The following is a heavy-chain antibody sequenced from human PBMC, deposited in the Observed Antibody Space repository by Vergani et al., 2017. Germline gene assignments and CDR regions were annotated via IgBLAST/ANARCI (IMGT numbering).Heavy chain of an antibody. D-gene: IGHD6-13*01. Sequence: QVQLVQSGAEVKKPGSSVKVSCKASGATFRSNTISWVRQVPGQGLEWMGRIIPVLGKTKYAQDFQGRLTITADTSTSTAYMELTSLRSQDTAVYYCAGERSSSWTEGFDYWGQGTLVTVSS. V-gene: IGHV1-69*08. J-gene: IGHJ4*02. CDR3: AGERSSSWTEGFDY. CDR2: IIPVLGKT. CDR1: GATFRSNT.